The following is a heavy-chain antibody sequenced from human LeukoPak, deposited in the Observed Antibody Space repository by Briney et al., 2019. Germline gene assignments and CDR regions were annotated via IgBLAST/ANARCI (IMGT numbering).Heavy chain of an antibody. D-gene: IGHD3-22*01. CDR1: GFTFSSYS. J-gene: IGHJ3*02. Sequence: GGSLRLSCAASGFTFSSYSMNWVRQAPGKGLEWVSSISSSSSYIYYADSVKGRFTISRDNSKNTLYLQMNSLRAEDTAVYYCAREYDSSTGTYDAFDIWGQGTMVTVSS. CDR2: ISSSSSYI. CDR3: AREYDSSTGTYDAFDI. V-gene: IGHV3-21*04.